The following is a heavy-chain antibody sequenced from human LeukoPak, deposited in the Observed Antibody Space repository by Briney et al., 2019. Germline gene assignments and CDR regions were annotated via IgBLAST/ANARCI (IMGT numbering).Heavy chain of an antibody. CDR1: GGSISSSSYY. J-gene: IGHJ4*02. CDR3: ARGDIYSNYFDY. V-gene: IGHV4-39*01. Sequence: SETLSLTCTVSGGSISSSSYYWGWIHQPPGKGLEWIGSIYYSGSTYYNPSLKSRVTISVDTSKNQFSLKLSSVTAADTAVYYCARGDIYSNYFDYWGQGTLVTVSS. CDR2: IYYSGST. D-gene: IGHD4-11*01.